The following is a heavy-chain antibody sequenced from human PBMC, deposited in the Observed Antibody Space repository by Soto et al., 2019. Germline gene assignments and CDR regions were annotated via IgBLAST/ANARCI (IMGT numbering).Heavy chain of an antibody. D-gene: IGHD1-26*01. J-gene: IGHJ4*02. V-gene: IGHV4-39*01. CDR2: IYYTGST. Sequence: SETLSLTCTVSGGSVSSSSYYWGWIRQPPGKGLEWIGTIYYTGSTSYSPSLKRRVTISVDTPKTQFSLNLSSVTATDTAVYYCAGRRAGDYYFDYWGQGTLVTVSS. CDR1: GGSVSSSSYY. CDR3: AGRRAGDYYFDY.